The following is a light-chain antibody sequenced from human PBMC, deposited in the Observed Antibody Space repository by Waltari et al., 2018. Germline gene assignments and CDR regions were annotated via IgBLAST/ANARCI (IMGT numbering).Light chain of an antibody. V-gene: IGKV3D-20*01. Sequence: EIVLTQSPATPSLSLGETATLPCGASQSVTASHVAWYQQKPGLAPRLLIYDATDRAPGIPGRFSGSGSGTDFTLTISGVEPEDFAVYYCHQYGRSPLTFGGGTKVEI. CDR3: HQYGRSPLT. CDR1: QSVTASH. J-gene: IGKJ4*01. CDR2: DAT.